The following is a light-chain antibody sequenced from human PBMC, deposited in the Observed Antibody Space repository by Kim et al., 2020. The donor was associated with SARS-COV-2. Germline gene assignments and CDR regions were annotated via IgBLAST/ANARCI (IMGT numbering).Light chain of an antibody. CDR1: TGTVASDHY. J-gene: IGLJ3*02. V-gene: IGLV7-46*01. Sequence: PRGTVTLTCASSTGTVASDHYACWIQQKPGQAPKSLIFDPDNTHSWTPARFSGSLLGGKAALTLTDALPEDEADYYCLLSYSGARVFGGGTQLTVL. CDR3: LLSYSGARV. CDR2: DPD.